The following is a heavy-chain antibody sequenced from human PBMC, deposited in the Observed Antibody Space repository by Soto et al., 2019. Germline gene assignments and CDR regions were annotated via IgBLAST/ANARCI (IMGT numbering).Heavy chain of an antibody. J-gene: IGHJ3*02. V-gene: IGHV3-23*01. CDR2: ISGSGGST. Sequence: QTGGSLRLSCAASGFTFSSYAMSWVRQAPGKGLEWVSAISGSGGSTYYADSVKGRFTISRDNAKNSLYLQMNSLRAEDTALYYCAKAPRFTMDAFDIWGQGTMVTVSS. CDR1: GFTFSSYA. CDR3: AKAPRFTMDAFDI.